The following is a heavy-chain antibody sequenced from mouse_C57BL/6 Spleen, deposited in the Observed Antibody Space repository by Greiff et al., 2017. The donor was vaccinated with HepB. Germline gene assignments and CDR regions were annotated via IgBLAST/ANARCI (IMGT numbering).Heavy chain of an antibody. Sequence: QVQLKESGAELVKPGASVKISCKASGYAFSSYWMNWVKQRPGKGLEWIGQIYPGDGDTNYNGKFKGKATLTADKSSSTAYMQLSSLTSEDSAVYFCARGPLPRNWGQGTLVTVSA. CDR1: GYAFSSYW. J-gene: IGHJ3*01. CDR3: ARGPLPRN. V-gene: IGHV1-80*01. CDR2: IYPGDGDT. D-gene: IGHD1-2*01.